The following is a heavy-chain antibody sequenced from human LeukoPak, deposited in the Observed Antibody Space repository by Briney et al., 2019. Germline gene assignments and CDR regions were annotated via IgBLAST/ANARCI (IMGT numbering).Heavy chain of an antibody. CDR2: ISNSGDST. CDR3: VKDGTGCGGDCYSAF. CDR1: GFTFSEYG. J-gene: IGHJ4*02. D-gene: IGHD2-21*02. V-gene: IGHV3-23*01. Sequence: PGGSLRLSCAAAGFTFSEYGMSWVRQAPGKGLEWVSSISNSGDSTYYADSVKGRVTISRDNTKNTLYLQMNSLGGENTAVYYCVKDGTGCGGDCYSAFWGQGTLLTVSS.